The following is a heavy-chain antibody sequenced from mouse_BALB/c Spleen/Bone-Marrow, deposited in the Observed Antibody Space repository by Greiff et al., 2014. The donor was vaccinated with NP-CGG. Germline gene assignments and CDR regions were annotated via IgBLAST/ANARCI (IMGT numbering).Heavy chain of an antibody. CDR2: IWAGGST. J-gene: IGHJ3*01. V-gene: IGHV2-9*02. Sequence: QVQLKESGPGLVAPSQSLSITCTVSEFSFTSYGVHWVRQPPGKGLEWLGVIWAGGSTNYNSALMSRLSISKDNSKSQVFLKMNSLQTDDTAMYYCARGGSSRAWFAYWGQGTLVTVSA. D-gene: IGHD1-1*01. CDR1: EFSFTSYG. CDR3: ARGGSSRAWFAY.